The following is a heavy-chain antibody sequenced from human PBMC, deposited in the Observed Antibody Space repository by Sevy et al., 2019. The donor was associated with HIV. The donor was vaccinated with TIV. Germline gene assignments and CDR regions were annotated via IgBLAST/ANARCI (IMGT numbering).Heavy chain of an antibody. J-gene: IGHJ4*02. CDR2: IQYDGSNK. Sequence: GGSLSLSCAASGFSFSSYGMHWVRQAPGKGLEWMSYIQYDGSNKDYGDSVKGRFTISRDNSKNTLYLQMNSLRVEDTAVFYCVKEGGGEGGDHWGQGTLVTVSS. CDR3: VKEGGGEGGDH. V-gene: IGHV3-30*02. D-gene: IGHD2-21*01. CDR1: GFSFSSYG.